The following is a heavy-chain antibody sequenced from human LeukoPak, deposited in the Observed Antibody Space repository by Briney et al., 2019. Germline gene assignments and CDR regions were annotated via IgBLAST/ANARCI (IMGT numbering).Heavy chain of an antibody. CDR3: AGQARPGSAEGAFDI. J-gene: IGHJ3*02. D-gene: IGHD2-2*01. CDR2: ISTAGDP. Sequence: PGGSLRLSCTASGFTFSSYDMHWVRQDKGKGLEWVSAISTAGDPYYLGSVKGRFTISRENAKYSFYLQMNSLRAGDTAVYYCAGQARPGSAEGAFDIWGQGTMVTVST. CDR1: GFTFSSYD. V-gene: IGHV3-13*05.